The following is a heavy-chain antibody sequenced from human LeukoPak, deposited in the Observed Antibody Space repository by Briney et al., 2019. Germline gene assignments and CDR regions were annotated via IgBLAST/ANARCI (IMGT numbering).Heavy chain of an antibody. CDR2: IYHTGST. CDR1: GGSVSDYY. J-gene: IGHJ4*02. CDR3: ASRKLGNDY. D-gene: IGHD7-27*01. V-gene: IGHV4-59*02. Sequence: MPSETLSLTCTISGGSVSDYYWSWIRQSPGKGLEWIGYIYHTGSTSYGPSLKSRVTISADTSQNQFSLKLSSVTAADTAVYYCASRKLGNDYWGQGTLVTVSS.